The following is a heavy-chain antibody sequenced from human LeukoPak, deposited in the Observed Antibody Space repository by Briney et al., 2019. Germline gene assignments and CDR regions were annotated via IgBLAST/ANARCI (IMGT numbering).Heavy chain of an antibody. Sequence: SETLSLTCAVYGGSFSGYYWSWIRQPPGKGLEWIGEINHSGSTNYNPSLKSRVTISVDTSKNQSSLKPSSVTAADTAVYYCARDGSSSESYWGQGTLVTVSS. V-gene: IGHV4-34*01. CDR1: GGSFSGYY. J-gene: IGHJ4*02. CDR2: INHSGST. D-gene: IGHD6-6*01. CDR3: ARDGSSSESY.